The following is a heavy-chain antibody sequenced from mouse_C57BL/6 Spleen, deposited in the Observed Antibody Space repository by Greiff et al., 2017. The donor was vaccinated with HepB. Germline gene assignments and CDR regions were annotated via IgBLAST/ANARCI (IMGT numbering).Heavy chain of an antibody. CDR3: AREGVYDGYPWFAY. J-gene: IGHJ3*01. CDR1: GYSFTGYY. D-gene: IGHD2-3*01. V-gene: IGHV1-42*01. CDR2: INPSTGGT. Sequence: VQLKQSGPELVKPGASVKISCKASGYSFTGYYMNWVKQSPEKSLEWIGEINPSTGGTTYNQKFKAKATLTVDKSSSTAYMQLKSLTSEDSAVYYCAREGVYDGYPWFAYWGQGTLVTVSA.